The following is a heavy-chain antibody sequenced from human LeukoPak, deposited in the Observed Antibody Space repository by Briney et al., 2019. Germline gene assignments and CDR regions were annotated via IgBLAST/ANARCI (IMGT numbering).Heavy chain of an antibody. J-gene: IGHJ5*02. CDR1: GGSISSSSYY. D-gene: IGHD3-9*01. Sequence: SETLSLTCTVSGGSISSSSYYWGWIRQPPGKGLEWIGSISYSGSTYYNPSLKSRVTISVDTSKNQFSLKLSSAPAADTAVYCCARLSRNYDILTGYYGSWFDPWGQGTLVTVSS. CDR3: ARLSRNYDILTGYYGSWFDP. V-gene: IGHV4-39*01. CDR2: ISYSGST.